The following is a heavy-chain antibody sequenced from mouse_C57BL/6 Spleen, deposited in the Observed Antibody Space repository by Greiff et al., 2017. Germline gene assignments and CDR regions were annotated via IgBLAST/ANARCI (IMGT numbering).Heavy chain of an antibody. J-gene: IGHJ2*01. Sequence: EVQLVESGGDLVKPGGSLKLSCAASGFTFSSYGMSWVRQTPDKRLEWVATISSGGSYTYYQDSVKGRFTISRDNAKNTLYLQMSSLKSEDTAMYYCARGGEFDYWGQGTTLTVSS. CDR1: GFTFSSYG. CDR3: ARGGEFDY. CDR2: ISSGGSYT. V-gene: IGHV5-6*01.